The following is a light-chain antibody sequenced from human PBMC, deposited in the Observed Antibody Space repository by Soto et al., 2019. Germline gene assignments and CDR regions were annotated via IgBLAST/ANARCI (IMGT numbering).Light chain of an antibody. CDR2: EGS. V-gene: IGLV2-23*01. CDR3: CSYAGGRTYV. CDR1: SSDVGSYDL. J-gene: IGLJ1*01. Sequence: QSALTQPASVSGSPGQSIVISCTGSSSDVGSYDLVSWYQDHPGKAPKVVIFEGSQRPSGVSNRFSGSKSGNTASLTISGIQAEDEADYYCCSYAGGRTYVFGSGTKLTVL.